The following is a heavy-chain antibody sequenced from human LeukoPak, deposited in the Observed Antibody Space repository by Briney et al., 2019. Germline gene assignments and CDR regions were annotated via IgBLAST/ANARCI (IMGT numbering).Heavy chain of an antibody. Sequence: PSETLSLTCAVYGGSFSGYYWSWIRQPPGKGLEWIGEINHSGSTNYNPSLKSRVTISVDTSKNQFSLKLSSVTAADTAVYYCAREVRNDRSSTSCYYDAFDIWGQGTMVTVSS. V-gene: IGHV4-34*01. J-gene: IGHJ3*02. CDR1: GGSFSGYY. CDR2: INHSGST. D-gene: IGHD2-2*01. CDR3: AREVRNDRSSTSCYYDAFDI.